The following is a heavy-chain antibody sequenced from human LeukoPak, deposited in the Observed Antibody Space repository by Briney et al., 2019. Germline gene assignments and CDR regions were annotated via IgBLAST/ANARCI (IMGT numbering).Heavy chain of an antibody. J-gene: IGHJ4*02. V-gene: IGHV5-51*01. CDR1: GYTFINYC. D-gene: IGHD6-19*01. Sequence: GESLKISCEGSGYTFINYCIAWVRQMPGKGLEWMGLICPDDSNIRYSPSFQGQVTVSADKSIRTAYLQWSSLKASDTAMYYYARPYSIGRGAIEYWGQGTLVSVSS. CDR2: ICPDDSNI. CDR3: ARPYSIGRGAIEY.